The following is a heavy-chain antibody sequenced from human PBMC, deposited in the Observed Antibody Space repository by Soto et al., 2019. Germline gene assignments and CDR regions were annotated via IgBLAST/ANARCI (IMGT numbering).Heavy chain of an antibody. CDR3: AREQPTDTATVYYYYYGMDV. J-gene: IGHJ6*02. V-gene: IGHV1-69*13. D-gene: IGHD5-18*01. CDR1: GGTFSSYA. Sequence: SVKVSCKASGGTFSSYAISWVRQAPGQGLEWMGGIIPIFGTANYAQKFQGRVTITADESTSTAYMELSSLRSEDTAVYYCAREQPTDTATVYYYYYGMDVWGQGTTVTVSS. CDR2: IIPIFGTA.